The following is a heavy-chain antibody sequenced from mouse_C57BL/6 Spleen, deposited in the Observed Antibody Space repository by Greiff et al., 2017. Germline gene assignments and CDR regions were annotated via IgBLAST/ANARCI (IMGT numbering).Heavy chain of an antibody. J-gene: IGHJ1*03. CDR1: GYTFTSYW. V-gene: IGHV1-7*01. CDR2: INPSSGYT. CDR3: ARAYDYDAWYFDV. Sequence: QVQLKESGAELAKPGASVKLSCKASGYTFTSYWMHWVKQRPGQGLEWIGYINPSSGYTKYNQKFKDKATLTADKSSSTAYMQLSSLTYEDSAVYYCARAYDYDAWYFDVWGTGTTVTVSS. D-gene: IGHD2-4*01.